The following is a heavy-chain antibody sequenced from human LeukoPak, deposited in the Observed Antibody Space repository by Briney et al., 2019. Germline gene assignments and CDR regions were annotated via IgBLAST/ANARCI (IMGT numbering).Heavy chain of an antibody. V-gene: IGHV3-23*01. J-gene: IGHJ4*02. D-gene: IGHD3-22*01. CDR3: AKPVGRGYYYDSSGPDY. CDR2: ISGSGGST. Sequence: GGSLRLSCAASGFTFSSYAMSWARQAPGKGLEWVSAISGSGGSTYYADSVKGRFTISRDNSKNTLYLQMNSLRAEDTAVYYCAKPVGRGYYYDSSGPDYWGQGTLVTVSS. CDR1: GFTFSSYA.